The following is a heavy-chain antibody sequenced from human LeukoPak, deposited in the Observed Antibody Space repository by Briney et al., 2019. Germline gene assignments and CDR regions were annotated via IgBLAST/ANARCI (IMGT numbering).Heavy chain of an antibody. CDR1: GYTFTGYY. CDR3: ARDRDIAVAWVGFDI. Sequence: ASVKVSCKASGYTFTGYYMHWVRQAPGQGLEWMGWINPNSGGTNYAQKFQGRVTMTRDTSISTAYMELSRLRSDDTAVYYCARDRDIAVAWVGFDIWGQGTMVTVSS. V-gene: IGHV1-2*02. CDR2: INPNSGGT. J-gene: IGHJ3*02. D-gene: IGHD6-19*01.